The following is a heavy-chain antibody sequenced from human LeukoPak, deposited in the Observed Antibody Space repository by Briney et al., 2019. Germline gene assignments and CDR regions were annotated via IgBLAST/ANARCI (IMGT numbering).Heavy chain of an antibody. J-gene: IGHJ3*02. CDR2: ISYDGSNK. Sequence: PGGTLRLSCAASGFTFSSYGMSWVRQAPGKGREWVAVISYDGSNKYYADSVKGRLTISRDNSKNTLYLQMNSLRAEDTAVYYCASSSGYYSPNAFDIWGQGTMVTVSS. D-gene: IGHD3-22*01. CDR1: GFTFSSYG. V-gene: IGHV3-30*03. CDR3: ASSSGYYSPNAFDI.